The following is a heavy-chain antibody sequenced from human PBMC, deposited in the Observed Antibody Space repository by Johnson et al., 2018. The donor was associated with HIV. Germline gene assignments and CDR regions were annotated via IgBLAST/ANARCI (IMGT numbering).Heavy chain of an antibody. CDR3: ARACRDGYTCDAFDI. CDR1: GFTVSSNY. D-gene: IGHD5-24*01. Sequence: VQVLESGGGLIQPGGSLRLSCAASGFTVSSNYMSWVRQAPGKGLEWVSVIFSGGTTYYADSVKGRFTISRDNSKNTLYLQMNSLRAEDTAVYYCARACRDGYTCDAFDIWGQGTTVTVSS. CDR2: IFSGGTT. J-gene: IGHJ3*02. V-gene: IGHV3-53*01.